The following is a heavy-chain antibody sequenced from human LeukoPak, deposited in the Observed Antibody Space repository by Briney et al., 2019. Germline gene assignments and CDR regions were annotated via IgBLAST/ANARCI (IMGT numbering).Heavy chain of an antibody. Sequence: NASETLSLTCTVSGGSISSYYWSWIRQPPGKGLEWIGYIYYSGSTNYNPSLKSRVTISVDTSKNQFSLKLSSVTAADTAVYYCARGLFTGIAAAGDLGFDYWGQGTLVTVSS. D-gene: IGHD6-13*01. CDR2: IYYSGST. V-gene: IGHV4-59*12. CDR3: ARGLFTGIAAAGDLGFDY. CDR1: GGSISSYY. J-gene: IGHJ4*02.